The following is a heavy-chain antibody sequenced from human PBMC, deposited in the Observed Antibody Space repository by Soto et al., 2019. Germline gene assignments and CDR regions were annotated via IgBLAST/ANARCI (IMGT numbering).Heavy chain of an antibody. CDR3: AREFSGPTWNYGAGLYYLAY. Sequence: QVHLEQSGAEVKKPGASVKVSCKASGYTCTSYGITWVRQAPGQGLEWMGWISADNGNTEYSQKLQGRVTMTTDTSTSTADMELRSPRSDDTAVYYCAREFSGPTWNYGAGLYYLAYWGQGTLVTVSS. J-gene: IGHJ4*02. CDR2: ISADNGNT. D-gene: IGHD1-7*01. CDR1: GYTCTSYG. V-gene: IGHV1-18*01.